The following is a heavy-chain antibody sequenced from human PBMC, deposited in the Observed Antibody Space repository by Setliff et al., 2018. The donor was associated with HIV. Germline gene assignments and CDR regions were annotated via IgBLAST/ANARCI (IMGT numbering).Heavy chain of an antibody. J-gene: IGHJ5*02. CDR3: ARGFSVYSSSDPLLNWFDP. D-gene: IGHD6-6*01. CDR2: INAGNGNT. V-gene: IGHV1-3*01. CDR1: GYTLTSYA. Sequence: ASVKVSCKASGYTLTSYAMHWVRQAPGQRLEWMGWINAGNGNTKYSQKFQGRVTITRDTSASTAYMELSSLRSEDTAVYYCARGFSVYSSSDPLLNWFDPWGQGTLVTVSS.